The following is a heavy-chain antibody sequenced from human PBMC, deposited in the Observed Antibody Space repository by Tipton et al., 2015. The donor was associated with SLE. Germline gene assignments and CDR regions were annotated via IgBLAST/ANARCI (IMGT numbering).Heavy chain of an antibody. CDR2: IYYSGST. V-gene: IGHV4-59*12. J-gene: IGHJ5*02. CDR3: AQTTVTTEGWFDP. Sequence: TLSLTCTVYGGSFSGYYWSWIRQPPGKGLEWIGYIYYSGSTDYNPSLKSRVTMSVDTSKNQFSLKLSSVTAADTAVYYCAQTTVTTEGWFDPWGQGTLVTVSS. CDR1: GGSFSGYY. D-gene: IGHD4-17*01.